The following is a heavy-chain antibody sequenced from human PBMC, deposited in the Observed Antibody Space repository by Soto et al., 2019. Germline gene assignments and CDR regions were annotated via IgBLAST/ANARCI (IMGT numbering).Heavy chain of an antibody. V-gene: IGHV1-69*02. J-gene: IGHJ3*02. D-gene: IGHD3-3*01. Sequence: GASVKVSCKASGGTFSSYTISWVRQAPGQGLEWMGRIIPILGIANYAQKFQGRVTITADKSTSTAYMELSSLRSEDTAVYYCADLFGVAPYAFDIWGQGTMVTVSS. CDR2: IIPILGIA. CDR3: ADLFGVAPYAFDI. CDR1: GGTFSSYT.